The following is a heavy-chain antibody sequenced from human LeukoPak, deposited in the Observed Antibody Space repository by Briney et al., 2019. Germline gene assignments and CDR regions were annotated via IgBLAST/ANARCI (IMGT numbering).Heavy chain of an antibody. V-gene: IGHV3-30-3*01. CDR1: GFTFSSYV. CDR3: ARPYSSGWRDAFDI. D-gene: IGHD6-19*01. Sequence: GGSLRLSCAASGFTFSSYVMHWVRQAPGKGLEWVAVISYDGSNKYYADSVKGRFTISRDNSKNTLYLQMNSLRAEDTAVYYCARPYSSGWRDAFDIWGQGTMVTVSS. CDR2: ISYDGSNK. J-gene: IGHJ3*02.